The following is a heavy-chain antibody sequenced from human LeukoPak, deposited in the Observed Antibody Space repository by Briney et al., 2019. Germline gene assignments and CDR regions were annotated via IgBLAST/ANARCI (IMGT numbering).Heavy chain of an antibody. CDR1: VGSFSGYY. V-gene: IGHV4-34*01. J-gene: IGHJ6*02. D-gene: IGHD3-10*01. CDR3: ARGVGTMVRGVTSGMDV. Sequence: SETLSLTCAVYVGSFSGYYWSWIRQPPGKGLEWIGEINHSGSTNYNPSPKSRVTISVDTSKNQFSLKLSSVTAADTAVYSCARGVGTMVRGVTSGMDVWGQGTTVTVSS. CDR2: INHSGST.